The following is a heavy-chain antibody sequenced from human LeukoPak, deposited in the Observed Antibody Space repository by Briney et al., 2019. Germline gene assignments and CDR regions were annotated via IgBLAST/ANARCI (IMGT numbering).Heavy chain of an antibody. J-gene: IGHJ4*02. D-gene: IGHD6-19*01. V-gene: IGHV3-9*01. CDR2: ISWNSGSI. CDR1: GFTFDDYA. Sequence: GGSLRLSCAASGFTFDDYAMHWVRQAPGEGLEWVSGISWNSGSIGYADSVKGRFTISRDNAKNSLYLQMNSLRAEDTALYYCAKDHSSGWFYFDYWGQGTLVTVSS. CDR3: AKDHSSGWFYFDY.